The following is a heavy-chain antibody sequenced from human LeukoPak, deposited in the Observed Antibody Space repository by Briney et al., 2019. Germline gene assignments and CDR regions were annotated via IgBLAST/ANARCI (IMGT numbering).Heavy chain of an antibody. CDR3: ARDVGASAQDAFDI. Sequence: RGSLRLSCAASGVTPSTYNTNWVRQAPRKGREWVSYISSSGNYTYYTDSLKGRFTLSRDNAKNTLYLHMNSLRAEDTRVYYSARDVGASAQDAFDIWGQGTMVTVSS. CDR1: GVTPSTYN. CDR2: ISSSGNYT. V-gene: IGHV3-21*01. J-gene: IGHJ3*02. D-gene: IGHD1-26*01.